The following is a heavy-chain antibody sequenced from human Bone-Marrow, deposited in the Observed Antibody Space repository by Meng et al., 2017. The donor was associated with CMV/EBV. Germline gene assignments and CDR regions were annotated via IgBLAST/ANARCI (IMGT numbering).Heavy chain of an antibody. V-gene: IGHV1-46*01. CDR2: INPSGGST. CDR1: GYTFTSYY. J-gene: IGHJ6*01. D-gene: IGHD5-18*01. CDR3: ARPDTAMVSFTGMDG. Sequence: ASVKVSCNASGYTFTSYYMHWVRQAPGQGLEWMGIINPSGGSTSYAQKFQGRVTMTRDTSTSTVYMELSSLRSEDTAVYYWARPDTAMVSFTGMDGWGQGTTVTVSS.